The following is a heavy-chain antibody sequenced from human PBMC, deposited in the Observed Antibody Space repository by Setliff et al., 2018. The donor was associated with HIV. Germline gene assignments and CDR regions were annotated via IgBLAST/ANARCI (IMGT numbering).Heavy chain of an antibody. V-gene: IGHV4-59*08. J-gene: IGHJ4*02. D-gene: IGHD3-9*01. CDR3: ARQRGYDVLTYYFDY. CDR2: ISYSGNT. Sequence: PSETLSLTCTVSGGSISSYYWSWIRQPPGKGLEWIGYISYSGNTNYNPSLKSRVTISVDTSKNQFSLKLSSVTAADTAVYYCARQRGYDVLTYYFDYWGQGTLVTVSS. CDR1: GGSISSYY.